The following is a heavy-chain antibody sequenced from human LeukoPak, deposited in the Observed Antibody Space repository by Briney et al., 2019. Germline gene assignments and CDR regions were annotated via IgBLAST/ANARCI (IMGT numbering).Heavy chain of an antibody. CDR2: IYYSGST. V-gene: IGHV4-59*01. CDR3: ASGTYYYDSSGYQYYYYYYMDV. D-gene: IGHD3-22*01. Sequence: ASETLSLTCTVSGGSISSYYWSWIRQPPGKGLEWIGYIYYSGSTNYNPSLKSRVTISVDTSKNQFSLKLSSVTAADTAVYYCASGTYYYDSSGYQYYYYYYMDVWGKGTTVTVSS. J-gene: IGHJ6*03. CDR1: GGSISSYY.